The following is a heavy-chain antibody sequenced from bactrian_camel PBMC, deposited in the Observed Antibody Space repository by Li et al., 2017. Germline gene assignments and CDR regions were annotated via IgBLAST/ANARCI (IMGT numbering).Heavy chain of an antibody. CDR1: GFTFEDVH. Sequence: VQLVESGGGSVQPGGSLRLSCTATGFTFEDVHAAWYRQAPGKGLEWVSAISWSGDSTNYADSVKGQFTVSRDNAKNTLYLQMNSLKTDDTAVYYCATPILYGAWSFYYGMDVWGKGTQVTVS. D-gene: IGHD3*01. CDR2: ISWSGDST. J-gene: IGHJ7*01. V-gene: IGHV3-1*01.